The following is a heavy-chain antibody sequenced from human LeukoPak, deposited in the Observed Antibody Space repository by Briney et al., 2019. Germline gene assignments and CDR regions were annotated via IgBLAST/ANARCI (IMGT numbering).Heavy chain of an antibody. CDR3: AKDLWFGELLFFGLTFDY. CDR1: GFTFSSYA. V-gene: IGHV3-23*01. CDR2: ISGSGGST. J-gene: IGHJ4*02. D-gene: IGHD3-10*01. Sequence: GGSLRLSCAASGFTFSSYAMSWVRQAPGKGLEWVSAISGSGGSTYYADSVKGRFTISRDNSKNTLYLQMNSLRAEDTAVYYCAKDLWFGELLFFGLTFDYWGQGTLVTASS.